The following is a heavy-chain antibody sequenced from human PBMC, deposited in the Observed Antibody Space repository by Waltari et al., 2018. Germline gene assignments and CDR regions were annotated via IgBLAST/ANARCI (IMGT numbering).Heavy chain of an antibody. V-gene: IGHV1-69*01. CDR2: IIPIFGTA. J-gene: IGHJ4*02. Sequence: QVQLVQSGAEVKKPGSSVKVSCKASGGTFSSYAISWVRQAPGQGLEWMGGIIPIFGTANYAQKFQGRVTITADESTSTAYMELSSLRSEDTAVYYCARDAEYYYDSGGSYYFDYWGQGTLVTVSS. CDR3: ARDAEYYYDSGGSYYFDY. CDR1: GGTFSSYA. D-gene: IGHD3-22*01.